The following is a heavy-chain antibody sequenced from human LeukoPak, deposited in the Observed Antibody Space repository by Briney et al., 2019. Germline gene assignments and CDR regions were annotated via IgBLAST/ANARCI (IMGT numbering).Heavy chain of an antibody. CDR1: EFTFSRFE. Sequence: GESLKISCTASEFTFSRFEMSWVRQAPGKGLEWVSYITSISSSTYYADFVKGRFTVSRDNAKNSLYLQMNSLTAEDTAIYYCARDFGDYGGYYYMDLWGKGTTVTVSS. J-gene: IGHJ6*03. D-gene: IGHD4-23*01. CDR3: ARDFGDYGGYYYMDL. V-gene: IGHV3-48*03. CDR2: ITSISSST.